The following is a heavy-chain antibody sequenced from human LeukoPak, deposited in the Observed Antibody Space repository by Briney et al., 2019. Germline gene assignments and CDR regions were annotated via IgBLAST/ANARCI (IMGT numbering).Heavy chain of an antibody. CDR3: TTDRGTVTTHGMDV. D-gene: IGHD4-17*01. J-gene: IGHJ6*02. CDR1: GFTFSNAW. CDR2: IKSKTDGGTT. V-gene: IGHV3-15*07. Sequence: GGSLRLSCAASGFTFSNAWMNWVRQAPGKGLEWVGRIKSKTDGGTTDYAAPVKGRFTISRDDSKNTLYLQINSLKTEDTAVYYCTTDRGTVTTHGMDVWGQGTTVTVSS.